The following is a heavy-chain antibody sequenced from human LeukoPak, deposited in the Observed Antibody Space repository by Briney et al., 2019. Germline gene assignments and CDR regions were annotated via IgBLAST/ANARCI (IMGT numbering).Heavy chain of an antibody. CDR2: ISYDGSNK. Sequence: PGRSLRLSCAASGFTFSSYVMHWVRQAPGKGLEWVAVISYDGSNKYYADSVKGRFTISRDNSKNTLYLQMNSLRAEDTAVYYCARDGLNCSGGSCYYPGYYFDYWGQGTLVTVSS. D-gene: IGHD2-15*01. CDR1: GFTFSSYV. J-gene: IGHJ4*02. CDR3: ARDGLNCSGGSCYYPGYYFDY. V-gene: IGHV3-30*04.